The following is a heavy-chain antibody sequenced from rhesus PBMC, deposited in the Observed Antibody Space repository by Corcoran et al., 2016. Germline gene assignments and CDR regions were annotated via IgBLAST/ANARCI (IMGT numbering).Heavy chain of an antibody. CDR1: GGSISSNY. Sequence: QVQLQESGPGLVKPSETLSLTCAVSGGSISSNYWSWIRQPPGKGLEWIGYIYGSSASTYYNPSLKSRVTISTDPSKNQFSLKLSSVTAADTAVYYCARVNSWNKVAFDVWGQGLRVTVSS. CDR2: IYGSSAST. CDR3: ARVNSWNKVAFDV. J-gene: IGHJ3*01. D-gene: IGHD1-20*01. V-gene: IGHV4-160*01.